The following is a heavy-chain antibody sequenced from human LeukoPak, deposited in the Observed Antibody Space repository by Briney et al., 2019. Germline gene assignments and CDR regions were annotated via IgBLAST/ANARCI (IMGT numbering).Heavy chain of an antibody. Sequence: SETLSLTCAVSGGSISSTNWWSWVRQSPVKGLEWIGEIYLYETTNYNPSFTSRVTMSVDRSRNQFSLKLSSVTAADTAVYYCARGITIFGVVITYYFDYWGQGTLVTVSS. CDR1: GGSISSTNW. CDR2: IYLYETT. CDR3: ARGITIFGVVITYYFDY. V-gene: IGHV4-4*02. D-gene: IGHD3-3*01. J-gene: IGHJ4*02.